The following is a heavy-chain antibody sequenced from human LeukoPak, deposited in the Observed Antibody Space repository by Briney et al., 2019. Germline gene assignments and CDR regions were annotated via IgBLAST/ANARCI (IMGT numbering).Heavy chain of an antibody. D-gene: IGHD1-26*01. Sequence: HAGRSLRLSCAASGFTFSSYAMHWVRQVPGKGLEWVAVISYDGSNKYYADSVKGRFTISRDNSKNTLYLQMNSLRAEDTAVYYCARARGWELLGGLDYWGQGTLVTVSS. J-gene: IGHJ4*02. CDR2: ISYDGSNK. V-gene: IGHV3-30-3*01. CDR1: GFTFSSYA. CDR3: ARARGWELLGGLDY.